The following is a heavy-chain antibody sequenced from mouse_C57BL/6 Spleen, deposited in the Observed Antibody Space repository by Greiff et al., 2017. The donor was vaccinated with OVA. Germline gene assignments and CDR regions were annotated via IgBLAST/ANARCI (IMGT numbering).Heavy chain of an antibody. Sequence: EVQLQQSVAELVRPGASVKLSCTASGFNITNNYMHWVKQRPEQGLEWIGRIDPANGNTNYAPKFQGKATITADTSSYTAYLQLSSLTSEDTAIYYCAYGNYAMDYWGQGTSVTVSS. J-gene: IGHJ4*01. D-gene: IGHD2-1*01. CDR1: GFNITNNY. CDR3: AYGNYAMDY. CDR2: IDPANGNT. V-gene: IGHV14-3*01.